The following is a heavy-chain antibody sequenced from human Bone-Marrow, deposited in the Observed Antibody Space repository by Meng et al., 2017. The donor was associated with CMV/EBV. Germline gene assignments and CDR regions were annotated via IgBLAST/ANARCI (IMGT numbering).Heavy chain of an antibody. Sequence: GSLRLSCAVYGGSFSGYYWSWIRQPPGKGLEWIGEINHSGSTNYNPSLKSRVTISVDTSKNQFTLKLSSVTAADTAVYYCARGLGTPAGGSFDYWGQGTLVTLSS. V-gene: IGHV4-34*01. CDR3: ARGLGTPAGGSFDY. CDR2: INHSGST. CDR1: GGSFSGYY. J-gene: IGHJ4*02. D-gene: IGHD1-14*01.